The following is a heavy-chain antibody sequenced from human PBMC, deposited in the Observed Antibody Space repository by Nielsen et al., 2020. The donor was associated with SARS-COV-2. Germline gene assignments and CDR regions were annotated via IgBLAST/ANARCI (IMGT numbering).Heavy chain of an antibody. D-gene: IGHD1-1*01. V-gene: IGHV1-24*01. CDR3: ARVRTTGTTLSWFDP. Sequence: ASVKVSCKVSGYTLTELSMHWVRQAPGKGLEWMGGFDPEDGETIYAQKFQGRVTMTRDTSTSTVYMELSSLRSEDTAVYYCARVRTTGTTLSWFDPWGQGTLVTVSS. CDR1: GYTLTELS. J-gene: IGHJ5*02. CDR2: FDPEDGET.